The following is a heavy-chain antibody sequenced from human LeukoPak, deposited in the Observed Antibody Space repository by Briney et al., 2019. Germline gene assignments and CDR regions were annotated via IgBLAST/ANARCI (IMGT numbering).Heavy chain of an antibody. V-gene: IGHV1-46*01. D-gene: IGHD6-13*01. Sequence: ASVKVSCKASGYTFTSYYMHWMRQAPGQGLEWMGIINPSGGSTSYAQKFQGRVTMTRDRSTSTVYMELSSLRFEDTAVYYCARLGAAAVDYWGQGTLVTVSS. CDR2: INPSGGST. CDR1: GYTFTSYY. CDR3: ARLGAAAVDY. J-gene: IGHJ4*02.